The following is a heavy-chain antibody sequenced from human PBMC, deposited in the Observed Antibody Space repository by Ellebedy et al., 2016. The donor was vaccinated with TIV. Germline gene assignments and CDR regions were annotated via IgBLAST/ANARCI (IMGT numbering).Heavy chain of an antibody. CDR3: AGLWFGDSPRDNSDY. CDR2: IRYDGSNK. V-gene: IGHV3-30*02. CDR1: GFTFSAYG. Sequence: PGGSLRLSCAASGFTFSAYGMHWVRKAPGKGLEWVTYIRYDGSNKYYADSVKGRFTISRDNSKNTLFLEMNSLRAEDTAIYYCAGLWFGDSPRDNSDYWGRGTLVTVSS. J-gene: IGHJ4*02. D-gene: IGHD3-10*01.